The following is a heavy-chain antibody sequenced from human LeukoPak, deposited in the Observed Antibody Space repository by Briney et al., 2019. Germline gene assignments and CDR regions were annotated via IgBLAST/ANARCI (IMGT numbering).Heavy chain of an antibody. CDR3: VRAGMVYEYYFDY. CDR2: VYYTGST. V-gene: IGHV4-39*07. CDR1: GDSISTDSYY. D-gene: IGHD2-8*01. Sequence: SSETLSLTCTVSGDSISTDSYYWGWIRQPPGKELEWLASVYYTGSTHYNPSLKSRVTISVDTSKNQFSLKVTFVTAADTAVYYCVRAGMVYEYYFDYWGQGTLVTVSS. J-gene: IGHJ4*02.